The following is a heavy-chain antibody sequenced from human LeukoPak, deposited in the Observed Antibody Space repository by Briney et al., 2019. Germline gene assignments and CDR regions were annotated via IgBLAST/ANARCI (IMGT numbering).Heavy chain of an antibody. J-gene: IGHJ3*02. Sequence: PSETLSLTCTVSGGSISSSSYYWGWIRQPPGKGLEWIGSIYYSGSTYYNPSLKSRVTISVDTSKNQFSLKPSSVTAADTAVYYCARGDSGSYFTYDAFDIWGQGTMVTVSS. V-gene: IGHV4-39*07. CDR3: ARGDSGSYFTYDAFDI. D-gene: IGHD1-26*01. CDR2: IYYSGST. CDR1: GGSISSSSYY.